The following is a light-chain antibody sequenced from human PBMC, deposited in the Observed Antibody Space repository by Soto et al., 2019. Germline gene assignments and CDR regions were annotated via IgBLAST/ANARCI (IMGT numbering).Light chain of an antibody. CDR1: SSDVGSYNL. J-gene: IGLJ2*01. V-gene: IGLV2-23*01. Sequence: QSALTQPASVSGSPGQSITISCTGTSSDVGSYNLVSWYQEHPGKAPKLLIYEGTKRPSGVSNRFSASKSGNTASLTISGLQAEDEADYYCCSFAAGSTLVFGGGTKLTVL. CDR2: EGT. CDR3: CSFAAGSTLV.